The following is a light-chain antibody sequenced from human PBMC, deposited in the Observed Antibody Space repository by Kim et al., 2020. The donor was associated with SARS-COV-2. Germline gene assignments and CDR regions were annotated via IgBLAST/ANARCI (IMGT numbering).Light chain of an antibody. J-gene: IGKJ5*01. CDR2: DAS. Sequence: EIVLTQSPATLSLSPGERATLSCRASQSVSSFLAWYQQKRGQAPRLLIYDASNRATGIPARFSGSGSGTDFTLTISSLEPEDFAVYYCQQRSDWPRSTFGQGTRLEIK. V-gene: IGKV3-11*01. CDR1: QSVSSF. CDR3: QQRSDWPRST.